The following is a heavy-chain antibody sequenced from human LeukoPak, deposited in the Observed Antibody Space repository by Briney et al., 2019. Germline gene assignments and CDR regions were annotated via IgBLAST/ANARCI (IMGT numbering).Heavy chain of an antibody. J-gene: IGHJ5*02. Sequence: TGGSLRLSCAASGFRFSDYSMNWVRQAPGKGLEWISYIGISSGNTNYADSVKGRFTISRDNSKNTLYLQMNSLRAEDTAVYYCTKTAPAAIYWFDPWGQGTLVTVSS. D-gene: IGHD2-2*02. CDR1: GFRFSDYS. CDR2: IGISSGNT. V-gene: IGHV3-48*01. CDR3: TKTAPAAIYWFDP.